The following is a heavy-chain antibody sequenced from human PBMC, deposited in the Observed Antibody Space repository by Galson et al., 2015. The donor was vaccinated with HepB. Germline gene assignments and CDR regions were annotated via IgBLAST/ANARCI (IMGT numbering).Heavy chain of an antibody. Sequence: SLRLSCAASGFTVSSNYMSWVRQAPGKGLEWVSVIYSGGSTYYADSVKGRFTISRDNSKNTLYLQMNSLRAEDTAVYYCAGRGCSSTSCYSDYYGMDVWGQGTTVTVSS. J-gene: IGHJ6*02. V-gene: IGHV3-53*01. D-gene: IGHD2-2*01. CDR2: IYSGGST. CDR3: AGRGCSSTSCYSDYYGMDV. CDR1: GFTVSSNY.